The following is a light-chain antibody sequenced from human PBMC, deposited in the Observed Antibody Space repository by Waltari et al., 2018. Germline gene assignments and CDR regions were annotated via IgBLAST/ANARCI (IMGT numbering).Light chain of an antibody. J-gene: IGLJ2*01. V-gene: IGLV1-44*01. Sequence: QPPSASGTPGQRVTISCSGSSSNIGSNTVNWYQQLPGTAPKLLIYSNNQRPSGVPDRFSGSKSGTSASLAISGLQSEDEADYYCAAWDDSLNGPVFGGGTKLTVL. CDR1: SSNIGSNT. CDR3: AAWDDSLNGPV. CDR2: SNN.